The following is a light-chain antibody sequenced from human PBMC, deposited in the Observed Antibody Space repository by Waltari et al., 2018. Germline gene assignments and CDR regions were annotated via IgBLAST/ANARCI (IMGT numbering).Light chain of an antibody. J-gene: IGKJ1*01. V-gene: IGKV1-27*01. CDR3: QLVFGILRT. Sequence: DIQMTQSPSSLSASVGDRVTITCQASQGINNDLAWYQQKPGQVPKLLIYKASTLQTGVPSRFSGSGSGTDFTLTISSLQPEDFATYYCQLVFGILRTFGQGTKVEIK. CDR1: QGINND. CDR2: KAS.